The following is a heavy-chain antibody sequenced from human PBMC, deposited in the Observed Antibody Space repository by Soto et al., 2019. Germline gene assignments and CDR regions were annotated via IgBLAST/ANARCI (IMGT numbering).Heavy chain of an antibody. CDR2: IYYSEST. D-gene: IGHD2-8*01. Sequence: SETLSLTCTVSGGSISSYYWSWIRQPPGKGLEWIGYIYYSESTNYNPSLKSRVTISVDTSKNQFSLKLSSVTAADTAVYYCARHDGDYYYYYMDVWGKGTTVTVSS. J-gene: IGHJ6*03. CDR3: ARHDGDYYYYYMDV. CDR1: GGSISSYY. V-gene: IGHV4-59*08.